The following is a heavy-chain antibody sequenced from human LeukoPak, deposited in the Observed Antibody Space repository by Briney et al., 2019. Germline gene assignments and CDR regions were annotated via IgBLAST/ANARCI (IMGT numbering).Heavy chain of an antibody. D-gene: IGHD3-22*01. CDR2: ISGSGGST. Sequence: PGGSLRLSCAASGFTFSSYSMNWVRQAPGKGLEWVSAISGSGGSTYYADSVKGRFTISRDNSKNTLYLQMNSLRAEDTAVYYCAKAFYDSSGYSDYWGQGTLVTVSS. CDR3: AKAFYDSSGYSDY. J-gene: IGHJ4*02. V-gene: IGHV3-23*01. CDR1: GFTFSSYS.